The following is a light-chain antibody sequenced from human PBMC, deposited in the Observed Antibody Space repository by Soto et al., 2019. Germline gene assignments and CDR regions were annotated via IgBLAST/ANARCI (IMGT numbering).Light chain of an antibody. J-gene: IGKJ4*01. Sequence: EIVLTQSPDTLSLSAGERATLSCMASETVPSSYLAWFQQRPSQAPRLLIYGASNRATGVPDRFSGSGSGADFSLTINGLEPEDFAVYICQQYGNSPLTFGGGTRVEIK. CDR3: QQYGNSPLT. CDR1: ETVPSSY. CDR2: GAS. V-gene: IGKV3-20*01.